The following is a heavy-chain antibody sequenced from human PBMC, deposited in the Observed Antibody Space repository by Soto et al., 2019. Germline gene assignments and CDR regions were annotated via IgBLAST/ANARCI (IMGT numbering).Heavy chain of an antibody. CDR3: ARRYSSAFDI. V-gene: IGHV4-59*08. J-gene: IGHJ3*02. CDR2: MYYSGRT. Sequence: SETLSLTCTVSGGSISSYYWSWLRQPPGKGLEWIGYMYYSGRTNYNPSLKSRVTISVDTSKNQFPLKLSSVTAADTAVYYCARRYSSAFDIWGQGTMVTVSS. D-gene: IGHD6-13*01. CDR1: GGSISSYY.